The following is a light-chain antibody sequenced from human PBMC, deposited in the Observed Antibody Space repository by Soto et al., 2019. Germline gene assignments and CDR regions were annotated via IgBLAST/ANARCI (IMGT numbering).Light chain of an antibody. CDR3: QVWDNNYEHYV. V-gene: IGLV3-21*02. CDR2: DDG. CDR1: NIGGKS. J-gene: IGLJ1*01. Sequence: SYELTQPPSVSVAPGQTARITCGGNNIGGKSLHWYQQKPGQAPVLVVYDDGDRPSGIPERFSGSNSGNTATLTISRVEAGDEADYYCQVWDNNYEHYVFGPGTKVTV.